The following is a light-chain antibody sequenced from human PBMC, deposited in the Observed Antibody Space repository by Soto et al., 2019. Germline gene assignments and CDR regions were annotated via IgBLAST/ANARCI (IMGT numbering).Light chain of an antibody. V-gene: IGKV3-20*01. Sequence: IVRTQPPSTLSVPPGERATLSCRASQSVSSNLAWYQQKPGQAPRLLIYGASSRATGIPDRFSGSGSGTDLPLTISRLEPEDFAVYYCQQYGSAPRVTCGQGTR. CDR2: GAS. CDR3: QQYGSAPRVT. CDR1: QSVSSN. J-gene: IGKJ5*01.